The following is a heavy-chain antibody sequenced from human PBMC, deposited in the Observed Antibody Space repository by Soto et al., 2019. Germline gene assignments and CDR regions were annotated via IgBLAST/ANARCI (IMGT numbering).Heavy chain of an antibody. CDR1: GGSISSGGYS. CDR2: IYSSGST. V-gene: IGHV4-31*03. D-gene: IGHD6-6*01. CDR3: AREEAVRLERRFDS. Sequence: SETLSLTCTVSGGSISSGGYSWNWIRQHPGKGLEWIGYIYSSGSTYYNPSLKSRLTISIDTSQNLFSLKLSSVTAADTAVYFCAREEAVRLERRFDSWGQGTLVTVSS. J-gene: IGHJ5*01.